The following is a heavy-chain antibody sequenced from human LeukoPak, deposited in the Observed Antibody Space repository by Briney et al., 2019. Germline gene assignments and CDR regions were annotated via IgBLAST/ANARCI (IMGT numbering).Heavy chain of an antibody. CDR1: GGSISSSSYY. Sequence: SETLSLTCTVSGGSISSSSYYWGWIRQPPGKGLEWIGTIYHSGSTYYNPSLKSRVTISVDTSKNQFSLKLSSVTAADTAVYYCARYDVWGTYRAFDYWGQGTLVTVSS. J-gene: IGHJ4*02. D-gene: IGHD3-16*02. CDR3: ARYDVWGTYRAFDY. CDR2: IYHSGST. V-gene: IGHV4-39*07.